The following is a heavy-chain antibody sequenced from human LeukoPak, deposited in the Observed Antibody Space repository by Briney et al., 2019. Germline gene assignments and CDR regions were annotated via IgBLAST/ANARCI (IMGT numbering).Heavy chain of an antibody. Sequence: SETLSLTCTVSGGSISNYLWSWIRQPPGKGLEWIGYIYYSGSTNYNPSLKSRVTILVDTSKNQFSLKVSSVTAADTAGDYCARGQYSGSCFDNWGQGSLVTVSS. J-gene: IGHJ4*02. CDR3: ARGQYSGSCFDN. D-gene: IGHD1-26*01. V-gene: IGHV4-59*01. CDR2: IYYSGST. CDR1: GGSISNYL.